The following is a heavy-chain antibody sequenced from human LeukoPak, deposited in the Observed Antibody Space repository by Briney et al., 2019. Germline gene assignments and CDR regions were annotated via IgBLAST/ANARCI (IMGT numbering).Heavy chain of an antibody. D-gene: IGHD6-13*01. Sequence: SETLSLTCTVSGGSISSHYWSWIRQPPGKGLEWIGYIYYSGSTNYNPSLKSRVTISVDTSKNQFSLKLSSVAAADTAVYYCARAGRQLVNFYDYWGQGTLVTVSS. V-gene: IGHV4-59*11. CDR1: GGSISSHY. J-gene: IGHJ4*02. CDR2: IYYSGST. CDR3: ARAGRQLVNFYDY.